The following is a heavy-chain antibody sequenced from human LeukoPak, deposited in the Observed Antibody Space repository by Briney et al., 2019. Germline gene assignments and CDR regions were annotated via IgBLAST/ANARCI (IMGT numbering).Heavy chain of an antibody. V-gene: IGHV4-34*01. D-gene: IGHD3-10*01. Sequence: PSETLSLTCAVYGGSFSGYYWNWIRQPPGKGLEWIGEINHSGSTHYNPSLKGRVTTAVDTSKNQIFLKLNSVTAADTAVYYCARGPDSGSYFAWFDPWGQGTLVTVSS. J-gene: IGHJ5*02. CDR2: INHSGST. CDR1: GGSFSGYY. CDR3: ARGPDSGSYFAWFDP.